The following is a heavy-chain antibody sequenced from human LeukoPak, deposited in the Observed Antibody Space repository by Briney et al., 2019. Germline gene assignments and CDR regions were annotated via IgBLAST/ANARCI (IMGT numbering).Heavy chain of an antibody. Sequence: GGSLRLSCAASGFTFTRYWMHWVRQVPGKGLVWVSRINIDGTTTNYADSVKGRFTVSRDNAKNTLFLQLSSLGVEDTAVYYCARDSYEVGATFDYWGQGTLVTVSS. CDR1: GFTFTRYW. CDR3: ARDSYEVGATFDY. V-gene: IGHV3-74*01. CDR2: INIDGTTT. D-gene: IGHD1-26*01. J-gene: IGHJ4*02.